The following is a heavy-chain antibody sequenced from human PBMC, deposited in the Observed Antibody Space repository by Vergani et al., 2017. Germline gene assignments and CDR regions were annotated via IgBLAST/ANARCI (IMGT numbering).Heavy chain of an antibody. J-gene: IGHJ6*03. CDR3: ASDCKAGTGTLYYYYYMDV. Sequence: QVQLVQSGAEVKKPGASVKVSCKASGYTFTSYGISWVRQAPGQGLEWMGWISAYNGNTNYAQKLQGRVTMTTDTSTSTDYMELRSLRSDDTAVYYCASDCKAGTGTLYYYYYMDVWGKGTTVTVSS. D-gene: IGHD1-7*01. V-gene: IGHV1-18*01. CDR2: ISAYNGNT. CDR1: GYTFTSYG.